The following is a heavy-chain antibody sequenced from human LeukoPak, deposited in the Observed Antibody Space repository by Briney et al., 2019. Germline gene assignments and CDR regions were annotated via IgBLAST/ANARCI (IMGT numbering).Heavy chain of an antibody. CDR1: GYTFTGYY. Sequence: ASVTVSCKASGYTFTGYYMHWVRQAPGQGLEWMGWINPNSGGTNYAQKFQGWVTMTRDTSISTAYMELSRLRSDDTAVYYCARGSKMATITPFDYWGQGTLVTVSS. CDR3: ARGSKMATITPFDY. V-gene: IGHV1-2*04. D-gene: IGHD5-24*01. CDR2: INPNSGGT. J-gene: IGHJ4*02.